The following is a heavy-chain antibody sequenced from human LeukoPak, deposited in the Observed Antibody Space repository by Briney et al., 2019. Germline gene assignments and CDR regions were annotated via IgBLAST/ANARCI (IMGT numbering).Heavy chain of an antibody. CDR2: IDGDGSTT. J-gene: IGHJ4*02. D-gene: IGHD5-18*01. V-gene: IGHV3-74*01. Sequence: GGSLRLSCATSGFTFSSYWMHWVRQAPGKGLVWVSRIDGDGSTTSYAGSVKGRFTISRDNAKNTLYLHMNSLRAEDTAVYYCARALPGGYSYATDYWGQGTLVTVSS. CDR1: GFTFSSYW. CDR3: ARALPGGYSYATDY.